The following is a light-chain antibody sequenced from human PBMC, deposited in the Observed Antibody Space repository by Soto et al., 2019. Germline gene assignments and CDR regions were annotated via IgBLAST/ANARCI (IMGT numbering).Light chain of an antibody. CDR2: AAS. J-gene: IGKJ2*03. V-gene: IGKV1-9*01. CDR3: QHLTNFPYS. Sequence: DIQLTQSPPFLSASVGDRVTITCRASQDTNTYLAWYQQKPGKAPKLLIYAASNLQSGVPSRFSGSGFGTEFTLAINSLQAEDSATYYCQHLTNFPYSFGQGTKLEIK. CDR1: QDTNTY.